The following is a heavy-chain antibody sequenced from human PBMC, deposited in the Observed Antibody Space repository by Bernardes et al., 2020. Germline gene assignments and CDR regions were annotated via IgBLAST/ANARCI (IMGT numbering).Heavy chain of an antibody. CDR1: GFTFSSYS. J-gene: IGHJ4*02. CDR3: ARDSVWDDYIWGSH. CDR2: ISSSSSTI. V-gene: IGHV3-48*02. Sequence: GGSLRLSCAASGFTFSSYSMNWVRQAPGKGLEWVSYISSSSSTIYYADSVKGRFTISRDNAKNSLYLQMNSLRDEDTAVYYCARDSVWDDYIWGSHWGQGTLVTVSS. D-gene: IGHD3-16*01.